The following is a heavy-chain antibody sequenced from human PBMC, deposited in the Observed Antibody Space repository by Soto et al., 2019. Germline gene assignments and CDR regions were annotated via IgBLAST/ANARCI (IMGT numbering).Heavy chain of an antibody. D-gene: IGHD3-22*01. CDR2: IIPIFGTA. CDR3: ARGWGYDSTDYYYAY. CDR1: GGSFNRHT. J-gene: IGHJ4*02. V-gene: IGHV1-69*01. Sequence: QVQLVQSGAEVSKPGSSVRVSCMAPGGSFNRHTISWVRQAPGQGLEWMGGIIPIFGTANHAQKFQGRVTIFADEATSTVYMELSSLRSDDTAIYYCARGWGYDSTDYYYAYWGQGTLVIVSS.